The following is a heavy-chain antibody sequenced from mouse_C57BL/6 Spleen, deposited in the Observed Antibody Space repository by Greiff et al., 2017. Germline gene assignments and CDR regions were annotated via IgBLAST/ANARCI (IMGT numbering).Heavy chain of an antibody. V-gene: IGHV1-80*01. CDR1: GYAFSSYW. CDR2: IYPGDGDT. CDR3: AREDYSNYVTMDY. Sequence: QVHVKQSGAELVKPGASVKISCKASGYAFSSYWMNWVKQRPGKGLEWIGQIYPGDGDTNYNGKFKGKATLTADKSSSTAYMQLSSLTSEDSAVYFCAREDYSNYVTMDYWGQGTSVTVSS. D-gene: IGHD2-5*01. J-gene: IGHJ4*01.